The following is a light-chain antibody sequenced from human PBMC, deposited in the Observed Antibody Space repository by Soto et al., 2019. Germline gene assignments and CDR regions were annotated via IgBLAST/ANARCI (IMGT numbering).Light chain of an antibody. J-gene: IGKJ5*01. CDR1: QRISSSY. Sequence: EVVLTQSPATLSLSPGERATLSCGASQRISSSYLAWYQQKPGLTPRLLIYDASTRATGIPDRFSGSVSGTSFSLTLGRLEPEDFVVYYGQQYGSSPITFGQGTRLE. CDR2: DAS. V-gene: IGKV3D-20*01. CDR3: QQYGSSPIT.